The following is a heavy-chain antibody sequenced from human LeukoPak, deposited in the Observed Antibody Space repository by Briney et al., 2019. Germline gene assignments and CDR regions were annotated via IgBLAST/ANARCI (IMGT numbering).Heavy chain of an antibody. Sequence: TGGSLRLSCAASGFTFISYDMHRVRQATGKGLKWVSAIGTAGDTYYPGSVKGGFTISRENAKNSLYLQMNSLRAGDTAVYYCARAGLNGDFDYWGQGTLVTVSS. V-gene: IGHV3-13*01. CDR2: IGTAGDT. CDR3: ARAGLNGDFDY. J-gene: IGHJ4*02. CDR1: GFTFISYD.